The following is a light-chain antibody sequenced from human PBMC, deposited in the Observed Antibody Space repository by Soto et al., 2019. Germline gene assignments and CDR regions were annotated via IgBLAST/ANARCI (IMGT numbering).Light chain of an antibody. CDR1: SSDVGGYNY. V-gene: IGLV2-14*01. CDR3: SSYTSSSTPVV. J-gene: IGLJ2*01. Sequence: QSALTQPASVSGSPGQSITISCTGTSSDVGGYNYVSWYQQHPGKDPKLMIYEVSNRPSGVSNRFSGSKSGNTASLTISGLQAEDEVDYYCSSYTSSSTPVVFGGGTKLTVL. CDR2: EVS.